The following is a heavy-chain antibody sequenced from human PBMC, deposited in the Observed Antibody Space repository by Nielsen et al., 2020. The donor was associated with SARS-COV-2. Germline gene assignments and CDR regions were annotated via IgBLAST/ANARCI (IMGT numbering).Heavy chain of an antibody. Sequence: GGSLRLSCAASGFTFSSYSMNWVRQAPGKGLEWVSSISSSSSYIYYADSVKGRFTISRDNAKNSLYLQMNSLRAEDTAVYYCAKRDYGDHYYAMDVWGQGTTVTVSS. J-gene: IGHJ6*02. CDR2: ISSSSSYI. CDR1: GFTFSSYS. D-gene: IGHD4-17*01. V-gene: IGHV3-21*04. CDR3: AKRDYGDHYYAMDV.